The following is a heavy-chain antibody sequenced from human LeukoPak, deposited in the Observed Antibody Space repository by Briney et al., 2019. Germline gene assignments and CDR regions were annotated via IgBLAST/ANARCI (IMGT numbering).Heavy chain of an antibody. CDR3: AREGYCGGDCYSWWFDP. V-gene: IGHV1-8*03. CDR1: GYTFTSYD. D-gene: IGHD2-21*02. CDR2: MNPNSGNT. Sequence: ASVKVSCKASGYTFTSYDINWVRQATGQGLEWMGWMNPNSGNTGYAQKFQGRVTITRNTSISTAYMELSSLRSEDTAVYYCAREGYCGGDCYSWWFDPWGQGTLVTVSS. J-gene: IGHJ5*02.